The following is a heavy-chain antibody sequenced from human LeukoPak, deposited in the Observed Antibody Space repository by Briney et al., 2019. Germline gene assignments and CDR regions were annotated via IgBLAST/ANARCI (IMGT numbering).Heavy chain of an antibody. J-gene: IGHJ4*02. CDR2: IHSGGST. D-gene: IGHD2-21*02. V-gene: IGHV3-66*01. Sequence: GGSLRLSCAASGFTVSSNYMSWVREAPGRGLEWVSGIHSGGSTYYADSVKGRFTISRDNFKNTAYLKMNSLRAEDTAVYYCARDSDDRVVVTVPHWGQGTLVTVSS. CDR1: GFTVSSNY. CDR3: ARDSDDRVVVTVPH.